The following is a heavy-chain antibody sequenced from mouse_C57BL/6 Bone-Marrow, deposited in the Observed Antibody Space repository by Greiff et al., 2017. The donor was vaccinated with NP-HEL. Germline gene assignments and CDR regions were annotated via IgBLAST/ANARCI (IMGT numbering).Heavy chain of an antibody. V-gene: IGHV1-82*01. D-gene: IGHD2-3*01. CDR2: IYPGDGDT. CDR1: GYAFSSSW. CDR3: ARSMRDYGWYFDV. Sequence: VQLQQSGPELVKPGASVKISCKASGYAFSSSWMNWVKQRPGKGLEWIGRIYPGDGDTNYNGKFKGKATLTADKSSSTAYMQLSSLTSEDSAVYFCARSMRDYGWYFDVWGTGTTVTVSS. J-gene: IGHJ1*03.